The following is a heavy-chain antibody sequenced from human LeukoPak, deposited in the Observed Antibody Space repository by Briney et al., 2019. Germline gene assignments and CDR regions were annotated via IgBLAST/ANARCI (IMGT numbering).Heavy chain of an antibody. D-gene: IGHD6-13*01. V-gene: IGHV3-23*01. Sequence: GGSLRLFCAASGFSFSDCAMSWVRQAPGRGLEWVSSISGSAGSTYYADSMKGRFTISRDNARNSLYLQMNSLRDEDTAVYYCARDRDHSNNWYIFLDYWGQGTLVTVSS. J-gene: IGHJ4*02. CDR2: ISGSAGST. CDR1: GFSFSDCA. CDR3: ARDRDHSNNWYIFLDY.